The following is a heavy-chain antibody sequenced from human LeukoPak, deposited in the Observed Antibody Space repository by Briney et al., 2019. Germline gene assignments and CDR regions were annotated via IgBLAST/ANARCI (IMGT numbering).Heavy chain of an antibody. CDR1: GGSISSGGYY. CDR2: IYYSGST. V-gene: IGHV4-61*08. D-gene: IGHD3-22*01. CDR3: ARHDSSSLPGDY. Sequence: SETLSLTCTVSGGSISSGGYYWSWIRQSPGKGLEWIGTIYYSGSTNYSPSLKSPVTISVDTSKNQFSLRLSSVTAADTAVYYCARHDSSSLPGDYWGQGTLVTVSS. J-gene: IGHJ4*02.